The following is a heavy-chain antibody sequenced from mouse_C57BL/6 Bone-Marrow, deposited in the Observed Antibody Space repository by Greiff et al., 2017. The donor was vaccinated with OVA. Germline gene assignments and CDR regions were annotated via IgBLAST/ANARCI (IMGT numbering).Heavy chain of an antibody. CDR2: IYPGSGNT. J-gene: IGHJ4*01. V-gene: IGHV1-76*01. Sequence: VQLQQSGAELVRPGASVKLSCKASGYTFTDYYINWVKQRPGQGLEWIARIYPGSGNTYYNEKFKGKATLTAEKSSSTAYMQLSSLTSEDSAVYFCARSPYYYGSSLYAMDYWGQGTSVTVSS. CDR1: GYTFTDYY. CDR3: ARSPYYYGSSLYAMDY. D-gene: IGHD1-1*01.